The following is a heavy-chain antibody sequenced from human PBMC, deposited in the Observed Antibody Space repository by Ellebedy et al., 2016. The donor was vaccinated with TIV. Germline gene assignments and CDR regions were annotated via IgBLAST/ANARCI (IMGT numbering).Heavy chain of an antibody. J-gene: IGHJ5*02. V-gene: IGHV3-43*01. CDR1: GFTFDDYT. Sequence: GESLKISCAASGFTFDDYTMHWVRQAPGKGLEWVSLISWDGTSTYYADSVKGRFTISRDNSKNSLYLQMNSLRSEDTALYYCAKSRRSSSWYWFDPWGQGTLVTVSS. CDR3: AKSRRSSSWYWFDP. CDR2: ISWDGTST. D-gene: IGHD6-13*01.